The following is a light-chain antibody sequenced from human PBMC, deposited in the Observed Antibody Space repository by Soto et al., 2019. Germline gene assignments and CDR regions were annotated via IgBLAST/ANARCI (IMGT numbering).Light chain of an antibody. CDR2: DTS. J-gene: IGKJ1*01. CDR3: QQYGSSPGT. Sequence: EIVLTQSPGTRSLSPGERATLSCRASQSVRDRYLAWYQQKPGQAPSLLIYDTSTRATGVPDRFSGSGSGTDFALTISRVEPEDFAIYFRQQYGSSPGTFGQGTKV. V-gene: IGKV3-20*01. CDR1: QSVRDRY.